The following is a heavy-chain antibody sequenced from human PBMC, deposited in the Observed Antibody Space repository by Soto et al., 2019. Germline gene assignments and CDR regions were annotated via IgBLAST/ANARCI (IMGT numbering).Heavy chain of an antibody. CDR1: GGTFSSYA. Sequence: QVQLVQSGAEVKKPGSSVKVSCKASGGTFSSYAISWVRQAPGQGLEWMGGIIPIFGTANYAQKFQGRVTITADEYTSTAYMELSSLRSEDTAVYYCAGTYGGNSGSGWAVDYWGQGTLVTVSS. V-gene: IGHV1-69*01. CDR2: IIPIFGTA. D-gene: IGHD3-10*01. CDR3: AGTYGGNSGSGWAVDY. J-gene: IGHJ4*02.